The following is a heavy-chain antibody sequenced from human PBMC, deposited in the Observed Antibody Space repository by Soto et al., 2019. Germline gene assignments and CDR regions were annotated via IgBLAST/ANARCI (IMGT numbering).Heavy chain of an antibody. J-gene: IGHJ6*02. Sequence: QVQLVESGGGVVQPGRSLRLSCEASGFTFSSYAMHWVRQAPGKGLEWVAVISSDGSNKYYADSVKGRFTISRDNSKNTLYLQMNSLRAEDTAVYYCARDEGSSSWYGYYYGMDVWGQGTTVTVSS. V-gene: IGHV3-30-3*01. CDR1: GFTFSSYA. D-gene: IGHD6-13*01. CDR2: ISSDGSNK. CDR3: ARDEGSSSWYGYYYGMDV.